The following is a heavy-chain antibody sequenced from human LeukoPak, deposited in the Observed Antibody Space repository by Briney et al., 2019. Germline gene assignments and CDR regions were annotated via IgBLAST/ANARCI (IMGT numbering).Heavy chain of an antibody. CDR2: IYSGGST. CDR1: GFTVSSNY. CDR3: ARGGQYSSSWYFAFDI. D-gene: IGHD6-13*01. J-gene: IGHJ3*02. V-gene: IGHV3-53*01. Sequence: GGSLRLSCAASGFTVSSNYMSWVRQAPGKGVEWVIVIYSGGSTYYADSVKGRFTISRDNSKNTLYLQMNSLRAEDTAVYYCARGGQYSSSWYFAFDIWGQGTMVTVSS.